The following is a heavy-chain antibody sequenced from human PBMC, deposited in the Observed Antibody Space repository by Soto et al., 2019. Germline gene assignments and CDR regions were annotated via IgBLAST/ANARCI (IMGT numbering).Heavy chain of an antibody. Sequence: PGGSLRLSCAASGFTISNAWMSWVRQAPGKGLEWVGRIKSKTDGGTTDYAAPVKGRFTISRDDSKNTLYLQMNSLKTEDTAVYYCTTPVEMATYEYFDYWGQGTLVTVSS. CDR3: TTPVEMATYEYFDY. D-gene: IGHD5-12*01. CDR2: IKSKTDGGTT. V-gene: IGHV3-15*01. CDR1: GFTISNAW. J-gene: IGHJ4*02.